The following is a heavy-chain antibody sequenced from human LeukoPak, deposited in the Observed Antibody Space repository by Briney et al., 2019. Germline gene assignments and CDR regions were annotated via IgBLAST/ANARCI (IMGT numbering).Heavy chain of an antibody. CDR3: AKGTFDILTGLSTNWFDP. CDR2: ISGSGGST. CDR1: GFTFSSYA. Sequence: GGSLRLSCAASGFTFSSYAMSWVRQAPGKGLEWVSAISGSGGSTYYADSVKGRFTISRDNSKNTLYLQMNRLRAEDTAVYYCAKGTFDILTGLSTNWFDPWGQGTLVTVSS. J-gene: IGHJ5*02. V-gene: IGHV3-23*01. D-gene: IGHD3-9*01.